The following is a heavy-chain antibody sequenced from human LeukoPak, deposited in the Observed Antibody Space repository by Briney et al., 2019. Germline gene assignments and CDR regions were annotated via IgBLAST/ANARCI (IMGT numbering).Heavy chain of an antibody. J-gene: IGHJ5*02. CDR3: ARVAAAGNNWFDP. V-gene: IGHV1-69*13. CDR1: GGTFSSYA. Sequence: SVKVSCKASGGTFSSYAISWVRQAPGQGLEWMGGIIPIFGTANYAQKFQGRVTITADESTSTAYMELSSLRSEDTAVYYCARVAAAGNNWFDPWGQGTLVTVSS. D-gene: IGHD6-13*01. CDR2: IIPIFGTA.